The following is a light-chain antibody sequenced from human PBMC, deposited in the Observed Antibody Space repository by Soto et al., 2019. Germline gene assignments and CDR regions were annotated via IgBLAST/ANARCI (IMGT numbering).Light chain of an antibody. CDR3: AAWDDSLSVGV. Sequence: QSVLTQPPSASGTPGQRVTISLSGSSSNIGYNFVYWYQQVPGTAPKLLIYRNDQRPSGVPDRCSGSESGTSASLAIIGLRSEDDADYYCAAWDDSLSVGVFGGGTKLTVL. CDR1: SSNIGYNF. V-gene: IGLV1-47*01. J-gene: IGLJ2*01. CDR2: RND.